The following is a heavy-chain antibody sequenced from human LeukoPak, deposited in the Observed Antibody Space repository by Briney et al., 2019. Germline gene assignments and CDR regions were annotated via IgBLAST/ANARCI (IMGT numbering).Heavy chain of an antibody. Sequence: GGSLRLSCAASGFTLGAMSWLRQAPGKGLEWVSTIGDSGGSTYYADSVKGRFTISRDNAKDSVHLQMNSLRAEDTAVYYCARVGERDKFALIEGRFDSWGQGTLVTVSS. V-gene: IGHV3-23*01. CDR2: IGDSGGST. J-gene: IGHJ5*01. CDR3: ARVGERDKFALIEGRFDS. D-gene: IGHD2-21*01. CDR1: GFTLGAM.